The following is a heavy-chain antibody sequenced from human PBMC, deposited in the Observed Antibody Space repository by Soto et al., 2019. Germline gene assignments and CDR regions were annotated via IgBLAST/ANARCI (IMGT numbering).Heavy chain of an antibody. CDR3: ARGIQYRYGMDV. Sequence: EVQLVESGGTLVQPGGSLRLSCAATGCTLTSYWMHWVRQAPGKGLVWVSRINGDGSNTFYADSVKGRLTISRDNAKNTVYLQMNSLRAEDTAVYYCARGIQYRYGMDVWGQGTTVTVSS. V-gene: IGHV3-74*01. D-gene: IGHD4-4*01. CDR1: GCTLTSYW. CDR2: INGDGSNT. J-gene: IGHJ6*02.